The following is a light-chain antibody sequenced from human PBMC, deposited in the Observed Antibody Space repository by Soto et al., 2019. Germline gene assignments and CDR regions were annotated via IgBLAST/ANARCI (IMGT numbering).Light chain of an antibody. CDR2: DTT. CDR1: QSVKSH. V-gene: IGKV3-11*01. Sequence: IVLTQSPATLSLSPGERATLSCRASQSVKSHVAWYQLKPGQSPRLLIFDTTNRATGTPTRFSGSGSGTDFTLTISRLEPEDFAVYYCQHRGNWPVTFGGGTKVEI. CDR3: QHRGNWPVT. J-gene: IGKJ4*01.